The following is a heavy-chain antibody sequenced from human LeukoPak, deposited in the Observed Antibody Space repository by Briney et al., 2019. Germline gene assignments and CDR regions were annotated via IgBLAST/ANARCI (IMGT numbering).Heavy chain of an antibody. V-gene: IGHV4-61*02. Sequence: SETLSLTCTVSGNSISSGDYYWSWIRQPAGKGLEWIGRIYTSESTKYNPSLRSRVTISVDTSKNVFSLKVTTVTAADTAVYYCARMGRYGDNSYFDYWGQGTLVTVSS. CDR3: ARMGRYGDNSYFDY. J-gene: IGHJ4*02. CDR1: GNSISSGDYY. D-gene: IGHD4-23*01. CDR2: IYTSEST.